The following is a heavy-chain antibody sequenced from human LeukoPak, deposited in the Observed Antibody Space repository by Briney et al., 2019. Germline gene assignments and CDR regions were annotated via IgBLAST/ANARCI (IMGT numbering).Heavy chain of an antibody. Sequence: SVKVSCKASGGTFSSYAISWVRQAPGQGLAWMGRIIPILGIANYAQKFQGRVTITADKSTSTAYMELSSLRSEDTAVYYCARDLYSGSYSSDYYYGMDVWGQGTAVTVSS. CDR2: IIPILGIA. V-gene: IGHV1-69*04. CDR3: ARDLYSGSYSSDYYYGMDV. D-gene: IGHD1-26*01. CDR1: GGTFSSYA. J-gene: IGHJ6*02.